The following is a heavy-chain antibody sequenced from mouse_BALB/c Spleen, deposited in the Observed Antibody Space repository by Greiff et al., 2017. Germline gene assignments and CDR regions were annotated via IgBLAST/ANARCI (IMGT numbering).Heavy chain of an antibody. V-gene: IGHV1-7*01. Sequence: VKLMESGAELAKPGASVKMSCKASGYTFTSYWMHWVKQRPGQGLEWIGYINPSTGYTEYNQKFKDKATLTADKSSSTAYMQLSSLTSEDSAVYYCARRNHYAMDYWGQGTSVTVSS. CDR1: GYTFTSYW. CDR3: ARRNHYAMDY. CDR2: INPSTGYT. J-gene: IGHJ4*01.